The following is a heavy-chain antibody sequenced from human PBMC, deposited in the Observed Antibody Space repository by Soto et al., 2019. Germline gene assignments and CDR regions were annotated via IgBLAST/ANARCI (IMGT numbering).Heavy chain of an antibody. CDR2: IKQDGSEK. J-gene: IGHJ4*02. V-gene: IGHV3-7*05. CDR1: GFTFSSYW. Sequence: EVQLVESGGGLVQPGGSLRLSCAASGFTFSSYWMSWVRQAPGKGLEWVANIKQDGSEKYYVDSVKGRFTISRDNAKKSLYLQMNRLRAEDTAVYYCARDPYYDYVWGTTGFDYWGQGTLVTVSS. D-gene: IGHD3-16*01. CDR3: ARDPYYDYVWGTTGFDY.